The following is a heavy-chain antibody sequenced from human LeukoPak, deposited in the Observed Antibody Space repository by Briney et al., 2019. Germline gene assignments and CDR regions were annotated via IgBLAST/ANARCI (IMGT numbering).Heavy chain of an antibody. V-gene: IGHV1-2*02. J-gene: IGHJ4*02. CDR3: AKDRLSHYYDSSGYYSGYYFDY. CDR1: GYTFTGYY. Sequence: ASVKVSFKACGYTFTGYYMHWVRQAPGQGLEWMGWINPNSGGTNYAQKFQGRVTMTRDTSISTAYMELSRLRSDDTAVYYCAKDRLSHYYDSSGYYSGYYFDYWGQGTLVTVSS. CDR2: INPNSGGT. D-gene: IGHD3-22*01.